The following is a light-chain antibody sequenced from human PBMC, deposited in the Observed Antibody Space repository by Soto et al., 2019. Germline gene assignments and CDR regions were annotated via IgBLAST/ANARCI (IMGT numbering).Light chain of an antibody. J-gene: IGKJ4*02. CDR1: QGISNN. Sequence: DIQMTQSPPSLSASVGDRVTITCRASQGISNNLAWYQQKPGKVPKLLIYAASTLQSGVPSRFSGSGSGTDFTLTISSLQPEDVATYYCQKYNSAPALTFGGGTKVEIK. CDR3: QKYNSAPALT. V-gene: IGKV1-27*01. CDR2: AAS.